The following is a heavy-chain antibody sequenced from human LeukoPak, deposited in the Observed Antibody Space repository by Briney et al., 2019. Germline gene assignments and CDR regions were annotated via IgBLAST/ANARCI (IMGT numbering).Heavy chain of an antibody. CDR1: GYSISSGYY. CDR2: IYHSGST. Sequence: PSETLSLTCAVSGYSISSGYYWGWIRPPPGKGLGWIGSIYHSGSTYYNPSLKRRATTSVDTSTNQFSLKLRSVTAAHPGVYYCARDKELGYFAWFPPGGRAFDIWGQGTMVTVSS. D-gene: IGHD3-9*01. V-gene: IGHV4-38-2*02. CDR3: ARDKELGYFAWFPPGGRAFDI. J-gene: IGHJ3*02.